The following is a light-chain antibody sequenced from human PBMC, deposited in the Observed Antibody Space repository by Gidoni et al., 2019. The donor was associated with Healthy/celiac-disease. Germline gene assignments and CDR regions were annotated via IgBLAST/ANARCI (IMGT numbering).Light chain of an antibody. J-gene: IGKJ1*01. V-gene: IGKV3-15*01. CDR2: GAS. Sequence: EIVMTQSPATLSVSQGERATLSCRARQSVSSNLAWYQQKPGQAPRLLIYGASTRATGIPARFSGSGSGTEFTLTISSLQSEDFAVYYCQQYNNWPPWTFXQXTKVEIK. CDR3: QQYNNWPPWT. CDR1: QSVSSN.